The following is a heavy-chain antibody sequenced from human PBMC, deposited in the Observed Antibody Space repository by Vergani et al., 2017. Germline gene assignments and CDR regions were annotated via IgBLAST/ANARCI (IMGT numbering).Heavy chain of an antibody. CDR3: ADGSGYLDY. V-gene: IGHV3-33*01. CDR2: IWYDGSNK. Sequence: QVQLVESGGGVVQPGRSLRLSCAASGFTFSSYGMHWVRQAPGKGLEWVAVIWYDGSNKYYADSVKGRFTISRDNSKNTLYLQMNSLRAEDTAVYYCADGSGYLDYWGQGTLVTVSS. CDR1: GFTFSSYG. J-gene: IGHJ4*02. D-gene: IGHD1-1*01.